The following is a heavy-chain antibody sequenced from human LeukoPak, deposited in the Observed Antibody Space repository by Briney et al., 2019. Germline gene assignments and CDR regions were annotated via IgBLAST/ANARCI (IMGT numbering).Heavy chain of an antibody. CDR2: IKQDGSEK. D-gene: IGHD2-15*01. Sequence: GRSLRLSCAASGFTFSSYWMSWVRQAPGKGLEWVANIKQDGSEKYYVDSVKGRFTISRDNAKNSLYLQMNSLRAEDTAVYYCARVGFYCSGGSCYYYYGMDVWGQGTTVTVSS. V-gene: IGHV3-7*03. CDR1: GFTFSSYW. CDR3: ARVGFYCSGGSCYYYYGMDV. J-gene: IGHJ6*02.